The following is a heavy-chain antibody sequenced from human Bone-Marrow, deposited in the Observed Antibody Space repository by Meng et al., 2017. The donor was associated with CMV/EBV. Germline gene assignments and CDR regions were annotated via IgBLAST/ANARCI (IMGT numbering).Heavy chain of an antibody. D-gene: IGHD6-6*01. J-gene: IGHJ4*02. Sequence: GESLKISCAASGFTFSSYSMNWVRQAPGKGLEWVSSISSSGTYIYYADSVKGRFTISRDNAQNSLYLQMNSLRSEDTAVYFCAREGIAAPSHYFDYWGQGTLVTVSS. V-gene: IGHV3-21*04. CDR3: AREGIAAPSHYFDY. CDR2: ISSSGTYI. CDR1: GFTFSSYS.